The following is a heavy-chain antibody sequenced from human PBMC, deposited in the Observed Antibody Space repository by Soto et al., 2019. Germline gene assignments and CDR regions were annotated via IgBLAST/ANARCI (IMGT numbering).Heavy chain of an antibody. V-gene: IGHV1-18*04. CDR3: ARDGASESYYYYGMDV. D-gene: IGHD6-6*01. CDR2: ISAYNGNT. J-gene: IGHJ6*02. CDR1: GYTFTSYG. Sequence: SEKVSCKASGYTFTSYGISWVRQAPGQGLEGMGWISAYNGNTNYAQKLQCRVTMTTDTSTSTAYMEPRSLRSDHTAVYYSARDGASESYYYYGMDVWGQGITVTVSS.